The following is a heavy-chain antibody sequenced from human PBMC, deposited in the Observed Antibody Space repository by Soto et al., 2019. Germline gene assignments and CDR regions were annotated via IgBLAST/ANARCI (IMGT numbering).Heavy chain of an antibody. CDR2: INHSGST. J-gene: IGHJ4*02. D-gene: IGHD3-10*01. V-gene: IGHV4-34*01. CDR3: ARVKKVRGVIRGYFDY. CDR1: GGSFSGYY. Sequence: SETLCLTCAVYGGSFSGYYWSWIRQPPGKGLEWIGEINHSGSTNYNPSLKSRVTISVDTSKNQFSLKLSSVTAADTAVYYCARVKKVRGVIRGYFDYWGQGTLVTVSS.